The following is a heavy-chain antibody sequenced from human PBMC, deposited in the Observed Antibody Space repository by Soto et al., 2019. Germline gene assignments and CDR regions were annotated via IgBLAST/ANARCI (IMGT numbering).Heavy chain of an antibody. D-gene: IGHD3-16*02. CDR2: IIPILGIA. CDR1: GGTFSSYT. V-gene: IGHV1-69*08. Sequence: QVQLVQSGAEVKKPGSSVKVSCKASGGTFSSYTISWVRQAPGQGLEWMGRIIPILGIANYAQKFQGRVTITADKCTSTAYMELSSLRSEDTAVYYCARERAYDYIWGSYRPHDAFDIWGQGTMVTVSS. CDR3: ARERAYDYIWGSYRPHDAFDI. J-gene: IGHJ3*02.